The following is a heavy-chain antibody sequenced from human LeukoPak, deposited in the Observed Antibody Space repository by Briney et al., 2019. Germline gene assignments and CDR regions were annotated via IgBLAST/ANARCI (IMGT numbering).Heavy chain of an antibody. CDR2: IYYSGST. V-gene: IGHV4-59*08. D-gene: IGHD1-26*01. CDR1: GGSISSYY. CDR3: ARGCGSPVDV. Sequence: PSETLSLTCTVSGGSISSYYRSWIRQPPGKGLEWIGYIYYSGSTNYNPSLKSRVTISVDTSKNQFSLKLSSVTAADTAVYYCARGCGSPVDVWGQGTTVTVSS. J-gene: IGHJ6*02.